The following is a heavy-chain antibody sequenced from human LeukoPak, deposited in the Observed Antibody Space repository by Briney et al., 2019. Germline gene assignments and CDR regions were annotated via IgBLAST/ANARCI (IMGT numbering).Heavy chain of an antibody. J-gene: IGHJ6*04. V-gene: IGHV3-74*01. CDR1: GFTFRSYW. CDR2: INSDGTYT. Sequence: GGSLRLSCVASGFTFRSYWMHWVRQAPGKGLVWVSRINSDGTYTTYADSVKGRFTISRDNAKNTLYLQMNSLRAEDTAVYYCAGGNYYDMDVWGKGTTVTVSS. CDR3: AGGNYYDMDV.